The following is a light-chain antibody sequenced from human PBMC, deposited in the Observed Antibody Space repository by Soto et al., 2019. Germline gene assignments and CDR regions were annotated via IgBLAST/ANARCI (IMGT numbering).Light chain of an antibody. CDR2: EAS. V-gene: IGKV1-39*01. CDR3: MQSNHLPRT. J-gene: IGKJ1*01. Sequence: DIQITQSPSSLTASVGDRVTITCRPTQSISSYLNWYQQKPGKAPKLLIYEASSLLSGVPARFSGSGSGTDFTLKISRVEPDDVGIYYCMQSNHLPRTFGQGTKVDIK. CDR1: QSISSY.